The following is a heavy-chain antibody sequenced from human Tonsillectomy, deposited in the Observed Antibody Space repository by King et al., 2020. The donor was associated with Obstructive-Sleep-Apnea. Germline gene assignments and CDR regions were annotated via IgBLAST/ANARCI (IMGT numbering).Heavy chain of an antibody. CDR2: INHSGST. D-gene: IGHD3-22*01. CDR3: ARLTYYYDSSGYFDGMDV. CDR1: GGSFSGYY. V-gene: IGHV4-34*01. J-gene: IGHJ6*02. Sequence: HVQLPQWGAGLLKPSETLSLTCAVYGGSFSGYYWSWIRQPPGKGLEWIGEINHSGSTNYNPSLKSRVTISVDTSKNQFSLKLSSVTAADTAVYYCARLTYYYDSSGYFDGMDVWGQGTTVTVSS.